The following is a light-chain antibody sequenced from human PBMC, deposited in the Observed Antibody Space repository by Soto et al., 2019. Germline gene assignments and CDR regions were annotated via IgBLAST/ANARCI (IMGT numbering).Light chain of an antibody. CDR2: NAS. V-gene: IGKV3-11*01. J-gene: IGKJ2*01. CDR3: QQRSNWPPMYT. Sequence: EIVLTQSPATLSLSPGERATLSCRASQSISSYLAWYQHKPGQAPRLLIYNASNRATGIPARFSGSGSGTDFTLTISSLEPEDFAVYYCQQRSNWPPMYTFGQGT. CDR1: QSISSY.